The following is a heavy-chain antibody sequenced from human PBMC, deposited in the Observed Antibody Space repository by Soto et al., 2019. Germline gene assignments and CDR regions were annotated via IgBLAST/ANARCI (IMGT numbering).Heavy chain of an antibody. CDR3: ARGFPTMTYYGEYYFDH. J-gene: IGHJ4*02. D-gene: IGHD3-10*01. CDR2: FSSHSSTI. Sequence: GSLRLSCAASGFSFSDYYMSWIRQAPGKGLECISYFSSHSSTIYYYADSVKGRFTISRDNAKSSLYLQMNSLRAEDTAMYYCARGFPTMTYYGEYYFDHWGLGTLVTVSS. V-gene: IGHV3-11*01. CDR1: GFSFSDYY.